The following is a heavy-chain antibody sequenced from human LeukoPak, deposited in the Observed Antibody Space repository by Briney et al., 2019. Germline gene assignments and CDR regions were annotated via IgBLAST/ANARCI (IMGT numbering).Heavy chain of an antibody. Sequence: GGSLRLSCAASGFTFAIHAMTWVRQAPGKGLEWVSGISGDGASTHYAESVKGQFTISRDNSQNTLFLQMNSLRVEDTAIYYCAKDSYVSGRPHHTFDVWGQGTMVTVS. CDR1: GFTFAIHA. CDR2: ISGDGAST. J-gene: IGHJ3*01. V-gene: IGHV3-23*01. CDR3: AKDSYVSGRPHHTFDV. D-gene: IGHD3-10*01.